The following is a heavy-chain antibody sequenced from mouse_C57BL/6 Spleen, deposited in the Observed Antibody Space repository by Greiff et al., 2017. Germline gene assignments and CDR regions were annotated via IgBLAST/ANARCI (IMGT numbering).Heavy chain of an antibody. CDR2: FHPYNDDT. V-gene: IGHV1-47*01. CDR3: ARHYYDYDGGYFDV. D-gene: IGHD2-4*01. CDR1: GYTFTTYP. Sequence: QVQLQQSGAELVKPGASVKMSCTASGYTFTTYPIEWMKQNHGKSLEWIGNFHPYNDDTKYNEKFKGKATLTVEKSSSTVYLELSRLTSDDSAVYYCARHYYDYDGGYFDVWGTGTTVTVSS. J-gene: IGHJ1*03.